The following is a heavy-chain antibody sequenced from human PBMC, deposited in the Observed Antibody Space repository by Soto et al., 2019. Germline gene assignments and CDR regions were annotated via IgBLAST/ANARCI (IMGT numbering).Heavy chain of an antibody. CDR2: IIPIFGTA. J-gene: IGHJ4*02. V-gene: IGHV1-69*12. D-gene: IGHD1-7*01. CDR3: ARDPLNWNYDSSSFDY. CDR1: GGTFSSYA. Sequence: QVQLVQSGAEVKKPGSSVKVSCKASGGTFSSYAISWVRQAPGQGLEWMGGIIPIFGTANYAQKFQGRVTITADESTSTAYMELSSLRSEDTAVYYCARDPLNWNYDSSSFDYWGQGTLVTVSS.